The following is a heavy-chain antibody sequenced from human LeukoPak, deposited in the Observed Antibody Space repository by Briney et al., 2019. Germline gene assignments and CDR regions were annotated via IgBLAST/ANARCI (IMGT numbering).Heavy chain of an antibody. J-gene: IGHJ6*03. V-gene: IGHV1-18*01. CDR1: GYTFTSYG. Sequence: ASAKVSCKASGYTFTSYGISWVRQAPGQGLEWMGWISAYNGNTNYAQKLQGRVTMTTDTSTSTAYMELRSLRSDDTAVYYCARDGPYYDFWSGYLGYYYYYMDVWGKGTTVTVSS. D-gene: IGHD3-3*01. CDR3: ARDGPYYDFWSGYLGYYYYYMDV. CDR2: ISAYNGNT.